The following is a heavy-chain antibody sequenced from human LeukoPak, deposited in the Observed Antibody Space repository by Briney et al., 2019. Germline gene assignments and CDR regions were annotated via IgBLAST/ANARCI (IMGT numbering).Heavy chain of an antibody. J-gene: IGHJ4*02. D-gene: IGHD6-6*01. CDR2: TKNKGQSHIT. V-gene: IGHV3-72*01. CDR1: GFTFSNYW. Sequence: GGSLRLSCAASGFTFSNYWIHWVRQAPGKGLEWVGRTKNKGQSHITDYAASVKGRFFSSRDDSKNSLYLQMNSLQTDDTGIYYCARDTAAALDFWGQGILVTVSS. CDR3: ARDTAAALDF.